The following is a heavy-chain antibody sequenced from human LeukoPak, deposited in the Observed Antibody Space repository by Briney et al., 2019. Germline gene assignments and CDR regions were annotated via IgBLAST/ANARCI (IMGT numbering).Heavy chain of an antibody. V-gene: IGHV4-34*01. CDR1: GGSFSGYY. D-gene: IGHD3-3*01. J-gene: IGHJ4*02. Sequence: SETLSLTCAVYGGSFSGYYWSWIRQPPGKGLEWIGEINHSGSTNYNPSLKSRVTISVDSSKNQFSLKLSSVTAADTAVYYCARFDFWSGLLGYWGQGTLVTVSS. CDR3: ARFDFWSGLLGY. CDR2: INHSGST.